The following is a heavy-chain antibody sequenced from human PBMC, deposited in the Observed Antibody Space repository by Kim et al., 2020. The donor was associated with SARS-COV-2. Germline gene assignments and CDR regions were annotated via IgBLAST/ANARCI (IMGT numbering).Heavy chain of an antibody. V-gene: IGHV4-39*01. Sequence: NTSLRGRVTLSVDTSKTQFSLKLSSVTAADTAVYYCARRGNTGSYSHFDYWGQGTLVTVSS. J-gene: IGHJ4*02. D-gene: IGHD1-26*01. CDR3: ARRGNTGSYSHFDY.